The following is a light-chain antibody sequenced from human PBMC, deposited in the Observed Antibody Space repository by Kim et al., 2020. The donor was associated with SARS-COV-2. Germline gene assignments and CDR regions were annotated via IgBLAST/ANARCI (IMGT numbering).Light chain of an antibody. CDR3: SSYTRSSTRV. V-gene: IGLV2-14*03. J-gene: IGLJ7*01. CDR2: DVS. Sequence: QSALTQPASVSGSPGQSITISCTGTSSDVGGYNYVSWYQQHPGKAPKLMIYDVSNRPSGVSNRFSGSKSGNTASLTISGLQAEDEADYYCSSYTRSSTRVFGGGTQVTVL. CDR1: SSDVGGYNY.